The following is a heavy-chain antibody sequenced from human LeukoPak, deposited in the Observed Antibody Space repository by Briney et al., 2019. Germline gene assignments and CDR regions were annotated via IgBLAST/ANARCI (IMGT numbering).Heavy chain of an antibody. CDR1: GYSFTSYW. V-gene: IGHV5-51*01. D-gene: IGHD2-8*01. Sequence: RGESLKISCKGSGYSFTSYWIVWVRQLPGKGLEWMGIIYPGDSDTRYSPSFQGQVTISVDKSINTVYLQWSSLKASDTAMYYCARLPDGECYPREVCYNGMDVWGQGTTVTVSS. CDR2: IYPGDSDT. CDR3: ARLPDGECYPREVCYNGMDV. J-gene: IGHJ6*02.